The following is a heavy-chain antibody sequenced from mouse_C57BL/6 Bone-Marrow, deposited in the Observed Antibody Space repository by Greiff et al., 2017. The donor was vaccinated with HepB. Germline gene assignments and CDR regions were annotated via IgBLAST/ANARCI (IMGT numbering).Heavy chain of an antibody. CDR2: IYPGDGDT. CDR1: GYAFSSSW. D-gene: IGHD2-12*01. J-gene: IGHJ4*01. CDR3: AREGCVTLYAMDY. Sequence: QVQLQQSGPELVKPGATVKISCKASGYAFSSSWMNWVKQRPGKGLEWIGRIYPGDGDTNYNGQVKGKAPLTADKSSSTAYMQLSSLTSEEAAVYFCAREGCVTLYAMDYWGQGTSVTVSS. V-gene: IGHV1-82*01.